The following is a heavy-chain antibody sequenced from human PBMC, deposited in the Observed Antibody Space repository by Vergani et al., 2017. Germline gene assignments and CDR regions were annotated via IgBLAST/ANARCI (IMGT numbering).Heavy chain of an antibody. J-gene: IGHJ3*02. V-gene: IGHV3-49*03. Sequence: EVQLLESGGGLVQHGGSLRLSCTDSGFTFGYYAMDWFRQAPGQGLEWVGGIRSKAYGQATIYAASVKGRFTISRDDSKSIAYLQMNNLQTEDTAMYYCVRDQVTMLRGSDALDIWGQGTMVTVSS. D-gene: IGHD3-10*01. CDR2: IRSKAYGQAT. CDR1: GFTFGYYA. CDR3: VRDQVTMLRGSDALDI.